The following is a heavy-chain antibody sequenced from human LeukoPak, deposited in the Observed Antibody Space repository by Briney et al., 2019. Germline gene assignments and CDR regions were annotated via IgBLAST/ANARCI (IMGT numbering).Heavy chain of an antibody. Sequence: GGSLRLSCAASGFTFSSYSMNWVRQAPGKGLEWVSVIHSGGGTYYADSVKGRFTISRDNSKNKLYFQMNSLRADDTAVYFCARASSGWAYYFDYWGQGTLVTVSS. CDR2: IHSGGGT. CDR3: ARASSGWAYYFDY. J-gene: IGHJ4*02. V-gene: IGHV3-53*01. CDR1: GFTFSSYS. D-gene: IGHD6-19*01.